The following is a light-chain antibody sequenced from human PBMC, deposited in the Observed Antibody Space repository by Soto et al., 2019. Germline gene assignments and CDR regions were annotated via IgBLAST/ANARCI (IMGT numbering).Light chain of an antibody. V-gene: IGLV2-14*01. CDR2: QVT. Sequence: QSALTQPASVSGSPGQSITISCTGTSSDLAIYNYVSWYQQQPGKAPKLMIYQVTNRPSGVSNRFSGSRSGNTASLTISGLQAEDEAEYYCSSYTDSSNYGFGTGTKVTVL. J-gene: IGLJ1*01. CDR1: SSDLAIYNY. CDR3: SSYTDSSNYG.